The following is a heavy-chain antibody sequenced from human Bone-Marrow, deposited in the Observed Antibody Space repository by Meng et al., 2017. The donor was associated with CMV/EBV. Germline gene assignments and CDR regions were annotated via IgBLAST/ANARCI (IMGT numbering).Heavy chain of an antibody. CDR2: ISYDGSNK. D-gene: IGHD3-10*01. V-gene: IGHV3-30-3*01. J-gene: IGHJ4*02. CDR3: ARDYYQYYFDY. CDR1: GFTFSSHA. Sequence: LSLTCAASGFTFSSHAMHWVRQAPGKGLEWVALISYDGSNKYYADSVKGRFTISRDNSKNTLFLQMNSLRAEDTAVYFCARDYYQYYFDYWGQGTLVTVSS.